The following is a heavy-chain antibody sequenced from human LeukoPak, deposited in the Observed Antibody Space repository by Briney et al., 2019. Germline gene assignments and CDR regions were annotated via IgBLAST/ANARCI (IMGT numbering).Heavy chain of an antibody. CDR2: INPNSGGT. Sequence: AASVKVSCKASGYTFTGYYMHWVRQAPGQGLEWMGWINPNSGGTNYAQKFQGRVTMTRDTSISTAYMELSRLRSDDTAVYYCATGRPRYCSGGSCPYYMDVWGKGTTVTISS. D-gene: IGHD2-15*01. CDR1: GYTFTGYY. V-gene: IGHV1-2*02. J-gene: IGHJ6*03. CDR3: ATGRPRYCSGGSCPYYMDV.